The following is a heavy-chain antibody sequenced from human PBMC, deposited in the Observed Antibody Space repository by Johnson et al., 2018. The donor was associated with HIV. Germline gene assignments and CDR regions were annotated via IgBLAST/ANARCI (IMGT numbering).Heavy chain of an antibody. D-gene: IGHD1-26*01. CDR2: IYSGGST. Sequence: VQLVESGGGLVQPGGSLRLSCAASGFTVNSNYMSWVRQAPGKGLEWVSVIYSGGSTYYADSLKGRFPISRDNSKNTLYLQMNSLRAEDTAVYYCARDSDKWELRPGAFDIWGQGTMVTVSS. CDR3: ARDSDKWELRPGAFDI. J-gene: IGHJ3*02. V-gene: IGHV3-66*01. CDR1: GFTVNSNY.